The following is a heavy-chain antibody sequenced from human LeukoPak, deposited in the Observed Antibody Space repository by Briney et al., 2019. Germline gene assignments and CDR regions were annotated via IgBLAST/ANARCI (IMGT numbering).Heavy chain of an antibody. CDR3: ARAVPGFDY. V-gene: IGHV3-48*03. Sequence: HPGGSLRLSCAASGFTFSSYEMNWVRQATGKGLEWVSYISSSGSTIYYADSVKGRLTISRDNAKNSLYLQMNSLTAEDTAVYYCARAVPGFDYWGQGTLVTVSS. D-gene: IGHD1-14*01. CDR2: ISSSGSTI. CDR1: GFTFSSYE. J-gene: IGHJ4*02.